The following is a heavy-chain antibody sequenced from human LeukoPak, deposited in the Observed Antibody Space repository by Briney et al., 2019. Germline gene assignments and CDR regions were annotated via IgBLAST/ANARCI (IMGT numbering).Heavy chain of an antibody. V-gene: IGHV7-4-1*02. CDR1: GYTFTSYA. CDR3: ARALTDYSQLPSDAFDI. Sequence: ASVKVFCKASGYTFTSYAMNWVRQAPGQGLEWMGWINTNTGNPTYAQGFTGRFVFSLDTSVSTAYLQISSLKAEDTAVYYCARALTDYSQLPSDAFDIWGQGTMVTVSS. D-gene: IGHD1-1*01. J-gene: IGHJ3*02. CDR2: INTNTGNP.